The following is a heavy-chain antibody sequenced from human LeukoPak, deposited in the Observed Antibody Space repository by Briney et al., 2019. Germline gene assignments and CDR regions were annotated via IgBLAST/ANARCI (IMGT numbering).Heavy chain of an antibody. Sequence: GGSLRLSCAASGFTFSYYEMNWARQAPGKGLEWVSYISSSVSSGSAIYYADSVKGRFAISRDNAKNSLYLQMDSLRAEDTAVYYCARAARPQAIWFDPWGQGTLVTVSS. CDR1: GFTFSYYE. CDR3: ARAARPQAIWFDP. J-gene: IGHJ5*02. CDR2: ISSSVSSGSAI. V-gene: IGHV3-48*03.